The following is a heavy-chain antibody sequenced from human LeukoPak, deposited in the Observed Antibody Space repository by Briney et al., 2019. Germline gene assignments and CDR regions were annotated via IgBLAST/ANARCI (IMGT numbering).Heavy chain of an antibody. CDR1: GGSISSYY. CDR3: AGGGSSGSFDY. Sequence: PSETLSLTCTVSGGSISSYYWSWIRQPPGKGLEWIGYIYYSGSTNYNPSLKSRVTISVDTSKNQFSLKLSSVTAADTAVYYCAGGGSSGSFDYWGQGTLVTVSS. J-gene: IGHJ4*02. V-gene: IGHV4-59*01. CDR2: IYYSGST. D-gene: IGHD3-22*01.